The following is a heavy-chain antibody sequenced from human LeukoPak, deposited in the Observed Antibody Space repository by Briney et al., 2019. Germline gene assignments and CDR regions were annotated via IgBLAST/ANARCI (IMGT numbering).Heavy chain of an antibody. D-gene: IGHD1-26*01. CDR2: IRYDGSNK. CDR3: AKVARLGWELLSYYFDS. CDR1: GFTFSSYG. Sequence: PGGSLRLSCAASGFTFSSYGMHWVRQAPGKGLEWVAFIRYDGSNKYYADSVKGRFTISRDNSKNTLYLQMNSLRAEDTAVYYCAKVARLGWELLSYYFDSWGQGTLVTVSS. J-gene: IGHJ4*02. V-gene: IGHV3-30*02.